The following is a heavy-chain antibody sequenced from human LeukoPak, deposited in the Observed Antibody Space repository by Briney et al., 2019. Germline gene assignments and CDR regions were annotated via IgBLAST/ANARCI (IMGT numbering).Heavy chain of an antibody. Sequence: GGSLRLSCSASGFTFSTFAMHWVRQAPGKGLEWVSVISGSGSSRYYADSVKGRFTISRDNSKNTVFLQMNSLRVEDTAIYYCAKDIAAAGDYWGQGTLVTVSS. D-gene: IGHD6-13*01. J-gene: IGHJ4*02. CDR3: AKDIAAAGDY. CDR1: GFTFSTFA. V-gene: IGHV3-23*01. CDR2: ISGSGSSR.